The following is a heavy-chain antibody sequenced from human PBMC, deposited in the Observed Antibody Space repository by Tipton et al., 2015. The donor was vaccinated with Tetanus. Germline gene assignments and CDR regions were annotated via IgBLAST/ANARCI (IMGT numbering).Heavy chain of an antibody. CDR1: GFTFSDYY. CDR3: ARVPSPHDAFDI. J-gene: IGHJ3*02. Sequence: SLRLSCAASGFTFSDYYMSWIRQAPGKGLEWVSYISSSGSTIYYADSVKGRFTISRDNAKNSLYLQMNSLRAEDTAVYYCARVPSPHDAFDIWGQGTMVTVSS. CDR2: ISSSGSTI. V-gene: IGHV3-11*01.